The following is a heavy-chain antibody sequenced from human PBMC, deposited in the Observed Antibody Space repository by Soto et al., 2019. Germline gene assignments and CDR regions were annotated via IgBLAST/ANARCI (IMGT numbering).Heavy chain of an antibody. V-gene: IGHV4-39*01. Sequence: QLQLQESGPRLVKPSETLSLTCSVSGGSISSSSYSWGWIRQPPGKGLEWIGTIYYSGSTTYNPSLEGRVAISADTPNNQLSLRLSSVTAADTAVYYCGRQPGLCSSTTCFGYYSVDVWGQGTTVTVS. CDR3: GRQPGLCSSTTCFGYYSVDV. CDR1: GGSISSSSYS. D-gene: IGHD2-2*01. CDR2: IYYSGST. J-gene: IGHJ6*02.